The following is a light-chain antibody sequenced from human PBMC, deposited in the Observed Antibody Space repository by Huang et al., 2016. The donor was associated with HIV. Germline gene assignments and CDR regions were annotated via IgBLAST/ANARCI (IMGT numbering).Light chain of an antibody. CDR2: SAS. J-gene: IGKJ4*01. Sequence: EVVLTQSPGTLSVSPGGTATLACSASQSISQDLAWYQYKPGQAPRLLSFSASTRATYIPARFSGSGTGTEFTLTVTSLQSEDFALYYCQQYDTWPPLTFGGGTRVDI. CDR1: QSISQD. CDR3: QQYDTWPPLT. V-gene: IGKV3D-15*01.